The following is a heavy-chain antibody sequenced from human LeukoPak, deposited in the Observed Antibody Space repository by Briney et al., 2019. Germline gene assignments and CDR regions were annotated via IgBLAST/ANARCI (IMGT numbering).Heavy chain of an antibody. CDR3: ARDLGRWLQPSHY. J-gene: IGHJ4*02. Sequence: GGSLRLSCAASGFSVFTNHMTWVRQAPGKELEWVSVIYDDGSTFYADSVKGRFTISRDNSKNTLYLQMNSLRAEDTAVYYCARDLGRWLQPSHYWGQGTLVTVSS. V-gene: IGHV3-53*01. CDR2: IYDDGST. D-gene: IGHD5-24*01. CDR1: GFSVFTNH.